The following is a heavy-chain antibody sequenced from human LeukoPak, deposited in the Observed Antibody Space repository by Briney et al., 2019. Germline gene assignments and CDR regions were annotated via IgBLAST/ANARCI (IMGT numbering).Heavy chain of an antibody. Sequence: SGPTLVKPTQTLTLTCTFSGFSLSTSGVGVGWIRQPPGKALEWLALIYWNDDKRYSPYLKSRLTITKDTSKNQVVLTMTNMDPVDTATYYCAHRRGQLLPTVTDFDYWGQGTLVTVSS. J-gene: IGHJ4*02. CDR2: IYWNDDK. D-gene: IGHD2-2*01. CDR1: GFSLSTSGVG. CDR3: AHRRGQLLPTVTDFDY. V-gene: IGHV2-5*01.